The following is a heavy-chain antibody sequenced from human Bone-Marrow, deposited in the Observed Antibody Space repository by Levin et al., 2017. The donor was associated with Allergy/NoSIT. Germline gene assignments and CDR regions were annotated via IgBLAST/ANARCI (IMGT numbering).Heavy chain of an antibody. CDR2: LNPNSGGT. J-gene: IGHJ6*03. D-gene: IGHD1-1*01. Sequence: KSGGSLRLSCKASGYTFTGYFIHWVRQAPGHGLEWMGWLNPNSGGTNYAQKFQGRVTMTRDTSISTAYMELSRLKSDDTAVYYCARDLLDTSGYYFYMDVWGKGTTITVSS. V-gene: IGHV1-2*02. CDR3: ARDLLDTSGYYFYMDV. CDR1: GYTFTGYF.